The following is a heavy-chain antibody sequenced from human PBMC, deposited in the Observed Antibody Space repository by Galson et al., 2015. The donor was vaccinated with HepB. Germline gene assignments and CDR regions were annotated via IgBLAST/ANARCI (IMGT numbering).Heavy chain of an antibody. V-gene: IGHV5-51*01. Sequence: QSGAEVKKPGESLKISCKGSGYSFTSYWIGWVRQMPGKGLEWMGIIYPGDSDTRYSPSFQGQVTISADKSISTAYLQWSSLKASDTAMYYCARQYNWNDVGHDAFDIWGQGTMVTVSS. CDR3: ARQYNWNDVGHDAFDI. CDR1: GYSFTSYW. D-gene: IGHD1-1*01. CDR2: IYPGDSDT. J-gene: IGHJ3*02.